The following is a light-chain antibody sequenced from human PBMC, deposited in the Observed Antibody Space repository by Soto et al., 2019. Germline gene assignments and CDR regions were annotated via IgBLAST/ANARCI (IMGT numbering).Light chain of an antibody. CDR2: ATS. CDR3: QQSDRVPLT. V-gene: IGKV1-39*01. Sequence: DIQMTQSPPSLSASVEDRVTITCRASQSINIYLNWYQQKPGKAPKLLIFATSSLQSGVPSRFSGSGSGTYFTLTISNLQPEDFGTYYCQQSDRVPLTFGGGTKVEIK. J-gene: IGKJ4*01. CDR1: QSINIY.